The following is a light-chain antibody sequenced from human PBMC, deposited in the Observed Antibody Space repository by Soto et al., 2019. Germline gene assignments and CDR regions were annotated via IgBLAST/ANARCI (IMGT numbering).Light chain of an antibody. CDR3: LLHYRGSLA. CDR2: DTN. V-gene: IGLV7-46*01. Sequence: QAVVTQEPSVTVSPGGTVILTCGSSTGAVTSGHYPYWFQQKPGQAPKTLIYDTNNIHSWTPARFSGSLLGGKAALTLAGAMPEDEADHISLLHYRGSLAFGGGTKLTVL. CDR1: TGAVTSGHY. J-gene: IGLJ3*02.